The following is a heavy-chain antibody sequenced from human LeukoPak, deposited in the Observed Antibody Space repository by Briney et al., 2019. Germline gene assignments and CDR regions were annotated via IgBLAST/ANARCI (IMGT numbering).Heavy chain of an antibody. CDR3: ARFSRITWGDWGDAFDV. Sequence: SETLSLMCSVYGGSFSDYFWSWIRQSPGKGLEWIGEIDDGGNTNYNPSLMSQVIVAMEKSKKQFSLVMRSVTAADTAIYYCARFSRITWGDWGDAFDVWGQGATVIVSS. CDR1: GGSFSDYF. CDR2: IDDGGNT. V-gene: IGHV4-34*01. D-gene: IGHD2-21*02. J-gene: IGHJ3*01.